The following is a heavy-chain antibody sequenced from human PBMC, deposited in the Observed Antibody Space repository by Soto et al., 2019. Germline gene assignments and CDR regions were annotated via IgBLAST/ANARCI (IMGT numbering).Heavy chain of an antibody. J-gene: IGHJ4*02. Sequence: PSETLSLTCTVSSDSISSYYWSWIRQPPGKRLEWIGYISYSGSTDYNPSLKSRVTISGDTSKNQFSLKVRSVTAAETAVYYCERGTSWQLPFDYWGQGTLITVS. CDR3: ERGTSWQLPFDY. D-gene: IGHD6-13*01. CDR2: ISYSGST. CDR1: SDSISSYY. V-gene: IGHV4-59*01.